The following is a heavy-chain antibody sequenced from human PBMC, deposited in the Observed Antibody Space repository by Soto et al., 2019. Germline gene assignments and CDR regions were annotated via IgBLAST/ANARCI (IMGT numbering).Heavy chain of an antibody. J-gene: IGHJ4*02. CDR3: AKGDYYDSSALDY. CDR1: GFTFSSYG. V-gene: IGHV3-30*18. D-gene: IGHD3-22*01. Sequence: PGGSLRLSCAASGFTFSSYGMHWVRQAPGKGLEWVAVISYDGSNKYYADSVKGRFTISRDNSKNTLYLQMNSLRAEDTAVYYCAKGDYYDSSALDYWGQGTLVTVSS. CDR2: ISYDGSNK.